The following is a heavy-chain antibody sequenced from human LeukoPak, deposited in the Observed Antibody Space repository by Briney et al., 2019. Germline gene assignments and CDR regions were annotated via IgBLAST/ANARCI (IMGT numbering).Heavy chain of an antibody. CDR3: ARVSYKYNWFDP. CDR1: GGSISSYY. V-gene: IGHV4-4*09. CDR2: IYTSGST. Sequence: PSETLSLTCTVSGGSISSYYWSWIRQPPGKGLEWIGYIYTSGSTNYNPSLKSRVTISVDTSKNQFSLKLSSVTAADTAVYYCARVSYKYNWFDPWGQGTLVTVSS. D-gene: IGHD5-24*01. J-gene: IGHJ5*02.